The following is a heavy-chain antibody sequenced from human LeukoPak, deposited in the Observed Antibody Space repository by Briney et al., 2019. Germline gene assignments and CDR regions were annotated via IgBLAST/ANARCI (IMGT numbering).Heavy chain of an antibody. Sequence: PGGSLRLSCAASGFTFSSYWMSWVRQAPGKGLEWVANIKQDGSEKYYVDSVKGRFTISRDNAKNSLYLQMNSLRAEDTAVYYCARDLLYYDSSGYHDYWGQGTLVTVSS. V-gene: IGHV3-7*01. CDR2: IKQDGSEK. D-gene: IGHD3-22*01. CDR1: GFTFSSYW. CDR3: ARDLLYYDSSGYHDY. J-gene: IGHJ4*02.